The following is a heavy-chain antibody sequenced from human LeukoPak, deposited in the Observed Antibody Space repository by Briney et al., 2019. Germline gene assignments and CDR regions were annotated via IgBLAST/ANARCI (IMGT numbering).Heavy chain of an antibody. D-gene: IGHD5-12*01. J-gene: IGHJ4*02. CDR2: ISYDGSNK. CDR3: AKDRVVATSD. Sequence: GGSLRLSCAASGFTFSSYGMHWVRQAPGKGLEWVAVISYDGSNKYYADSVKGRFTISRDNSKNTLYLQMNSLRAEDTAVYYCAKDRVVATSDWGQGTLVIVSS. CDR1: GFTFSSYG. V-gene: IGHV3-30*18.